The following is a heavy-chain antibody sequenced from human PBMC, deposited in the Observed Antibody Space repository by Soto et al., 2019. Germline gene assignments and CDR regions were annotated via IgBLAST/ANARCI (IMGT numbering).Heavy chain of an antibody. D-gene: IGHD3-22*01. CDR2: ISNIGGVST. J-gene: IGHJ3*02. CDR1: GFTFSSFA. Sequence: EVQLLESGGGLVQPGGSLRLSCAASGFTFSSFAMSWVRQAPGKGLEWVSAISNIGGVSTYYADSVKGRFTISRDDSKNRLYLHMNSLRSEDEAVYYCAKERGHYYASSCYYRGGGFDIRGQGTMVTVSS. V-gene: IGHV3-23*01. CDR3: AKERGHYYASSCYYRGGGFDI.